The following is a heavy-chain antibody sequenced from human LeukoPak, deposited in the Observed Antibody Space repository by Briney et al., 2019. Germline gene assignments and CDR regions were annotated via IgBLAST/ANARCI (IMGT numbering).Heavy chain of an antibody. Sequence: KPSETLSLTCTVSGGSISSYYWSWIRQPPGKGLEWIGYIYYSGSTNYNPSLKSRVTISVDTSKNQFSLKLSSVTAADTAVYYCARRSSGWYFDAFDIWGQGTMVTVSS. J-gene: IGHJ3*02. V-gene: IGHV4-59*08. CDR2: IYYSGST. CDR1: GGSISSYY. D-gene: IGHD6-19*01. CDR3: ARRSSGWYFDAFDI.